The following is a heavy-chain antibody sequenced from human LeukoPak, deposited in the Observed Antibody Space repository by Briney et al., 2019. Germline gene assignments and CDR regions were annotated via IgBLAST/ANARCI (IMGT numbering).Heavy chain of an antibody. CDR2: ISYDGSNK. V-gene: IGHV3-30-3*01. CDR1: GFTFSSYA. CDR3: ARSPRNYYYYYMDV. J-gene: IGHJ6*03. Sequence: PGRSLRLSCAASGFTFSSYAMHWVRRAPGKGLEWVAAISYDGSNKYYADSVKGRFTISRDNAKDSLYLQMNSLRAEDTAVYYCARSPRNYYYYYMDVWDKGTTVTVSS.